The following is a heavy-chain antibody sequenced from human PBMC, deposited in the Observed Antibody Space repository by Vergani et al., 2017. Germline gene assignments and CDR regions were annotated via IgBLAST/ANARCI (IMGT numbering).Heavy chain of an antibody. V-gene: IGHV3-21*06. D-gene: IGHD2-8*01. CDR3: ASDCTSGGSPANYGMDD. Sequence: EVQLVESRGVLVQPGGSLRLSCAASGFTVSSNEMSWVRQAPGKGLEWVAFIGSSGPYINYADSVKGRFIISRDNTNNSLFLQLRSLRAEDAAVYYCASDCTSGGSPANYGMDDWGQGATVTVSS. J-gene: IGHJ6*02. CDR1: GFTVSSNE. CDR2: IGSSGPYI.